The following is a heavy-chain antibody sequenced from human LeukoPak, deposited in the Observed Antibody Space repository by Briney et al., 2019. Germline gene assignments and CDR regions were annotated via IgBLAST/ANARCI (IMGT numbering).Heavy chain of an antibody. Sequence: ASVKVSCKTSGYTFTDYYMHWVRQAPGQGLEWLGWINPNSGATNYAQKFQGRVTMTRGTSISTAYMELNSLRSDDTAVYYCARDDYGSGSYSYWGQGTLVTVSS. J-gene: IGHJ4*02. CDR1: GYTFTDYY. V-gene: IGHV1-2*02. CDR2: INPNSGAT. CDR3: ARDDYGSGSYSY. D-gene: IGHD3-10*01.